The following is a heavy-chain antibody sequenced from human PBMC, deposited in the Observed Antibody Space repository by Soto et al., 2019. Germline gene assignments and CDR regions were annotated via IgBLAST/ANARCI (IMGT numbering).Heavy chain of an antibody. V-gene: IGHV1-3*01. J-gene: IGHJ5*02. CDR3: ARNRDPTILTGSNWFDP. CDR1: GYTFTSYA. D-gene: IGHD3-9*01. CDR2: INAGNGNT. Sequence: GASVKVSCKASGYTFTSYAMHWVRQAPGQRPEWMGWINAGNGNTKYSQKFQGRVTITRDTSASTAYMELSSLRSEDTAVYYCARNRDPTILTGSNWFDPWGQGTLVTVSS.